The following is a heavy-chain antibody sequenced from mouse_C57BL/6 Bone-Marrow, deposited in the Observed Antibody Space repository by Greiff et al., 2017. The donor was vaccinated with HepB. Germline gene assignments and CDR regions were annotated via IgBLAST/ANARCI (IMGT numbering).Heavy chain of an antibody. D-gene: IGHD2-3*01. Sequence: QVQLQQPGAELVKPGASVKLSCKASGYTFTSYWMHWVKQRPGQGLEWIGMIHPNSGSTNYNEKFKSKATLTVDKSSSTAYMQLSSLTSEDSAVYYCARSLYDGYYDWYFDVCGTGTTVTVSS. CDR2: IHPNSGST. CDR1: GYTFTSYW. J-gene: IGHJ1*03. V-gene: IGHV1-64*01. CDR3: ARSLYDGYYDWYFDV.